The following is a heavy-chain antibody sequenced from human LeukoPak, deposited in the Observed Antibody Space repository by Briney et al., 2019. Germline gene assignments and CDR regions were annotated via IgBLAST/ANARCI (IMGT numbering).Heavy chain of an antibody. CDR2: MNSDGRST. CDR3: ARDPAPDYDFWSGYYFYYYYYMHV. V-gene: IGHV3-74*01. D-gene: IGHD3-3*01. Sequence: PGESLRLSCAASGFTFSSYWMHWVRQAPGKGLVWVSRMNSDGRSTRYADSVKGRFTISRDNAKNTLYLQMHSLRAEDTAVYYCARDPAPDYDFWSGYYFYYYYYMHVWGKGTTVTVSS. J-gene: IGHJ6*03. CDR1: GFTFSSYW.